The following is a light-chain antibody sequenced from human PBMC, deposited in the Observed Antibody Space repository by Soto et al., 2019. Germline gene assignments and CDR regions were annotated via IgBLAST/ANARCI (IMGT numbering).Light chain of an antibody. CDR3: QQYNSYPST. Sequence: DIQMTQSPSTLSASVGDRVTITCRASQSFSSWLAWYQQKPGKAPKLLISDASSLKSGVPSRFSGSGSGTEFTLTISSLQLDDFATYYCQQYNSYPSTFGGGPKVDIK. V-gene: IGKV1-5*01. J-gene: IGKJ4*01. CDR1: QSFSSW. CDR2: DAS.